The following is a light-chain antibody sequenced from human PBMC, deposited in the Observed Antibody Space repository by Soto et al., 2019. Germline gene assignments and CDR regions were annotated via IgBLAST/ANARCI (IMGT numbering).Light chain of an antibody. V-gene: IGLV2-14*01. J-gene: IGLJ1*01. CDR3: SSYTSSSLYV. CDR2: DVS. Sequence: SVLSYPASVSLSPGQSITISCTGTSSDVGGYNYVSLYQQLPGKAPKLMIYDVSDRPSGVSNRFSGSKSGNTASLTISGLQAEDEADYYCSSYTSSSLYVFGTGTKVTVL. CDR1: SSDVGGYNY.